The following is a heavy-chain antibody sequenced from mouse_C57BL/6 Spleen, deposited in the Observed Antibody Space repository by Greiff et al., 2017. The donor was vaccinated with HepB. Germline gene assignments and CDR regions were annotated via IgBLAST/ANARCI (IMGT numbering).Heavy chain of an antibody. CDR3: ARPNGYYPFAY. Sequence: EVHLVESGGGLVKPGGSLKLSCAASGFTFSDYGMHWVRQAPEKGLEWVAYISSGSSTIYYADTVKGRFTISRDNAKNTLFLQMTSLRSEDTAMYYCARPNGYYPFAYWGQGTLVTVSA. CDR2: ISSGSSTI. J-gene: IGHJ3*01. V-gene: IGHV5-17*01. D-gene: IGHD2-3*01. CDR1: GFTFSDYG.